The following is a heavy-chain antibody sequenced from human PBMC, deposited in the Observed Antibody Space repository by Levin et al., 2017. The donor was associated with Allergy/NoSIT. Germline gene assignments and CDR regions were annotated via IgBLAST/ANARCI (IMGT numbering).Heavy chain of an antibody. D-gene: IGHD1-1*01. CDR2: IYPGDSDT. V-gene: IGHV5-51*01. J-gene: IGHJ6*03. CDR1: GYSFTSYW. CDR3: ARRGTRDYYYYMDV. Sequence: GGSLRLSCQGSGYSFTSYWIGWVRQMPGKGLEWMGIIYPGDSDTRYSPSFQGHVTISADKSISTAYLQWSSLKASDTAIYYCARRGTRDYYYYMDVWGKGTTVTVSS.